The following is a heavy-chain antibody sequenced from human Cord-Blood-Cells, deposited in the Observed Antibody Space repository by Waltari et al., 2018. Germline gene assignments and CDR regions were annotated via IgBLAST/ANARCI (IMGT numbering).Heavy chain of an antibody. CDR3: AIVGATYYYFQH. J-gene: IGHJ1*01. D-gene: IGHD1-26*01. V-gene: IGHV4-34*01. CDR1: GGSFSGYS. Sequence: QVQLQQWGAGLLKNSETLCLTCAVWGGSFSGYSWRRRRQPPVKGLEWIGEIKHSGSTNYNPSLKSRVPISVYTSKNQFSLKLSSVTAADTAVYYCAIVGATYYYFQHWGQGTLVTVSS. CDR2: IKHSGST.